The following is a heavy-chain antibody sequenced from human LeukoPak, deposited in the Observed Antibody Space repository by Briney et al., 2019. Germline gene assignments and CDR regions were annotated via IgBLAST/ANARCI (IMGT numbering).Heavy chain of an antibody. CDR2: INTGNGNT. J-gene: IGHJ4*02. D-gene: IGHD3-16*01. CDR3: ATGSAYLDFDY. CDR1: GYTFTSYA. Sequence: ASVTVSCKASGYTFTSYAMHWVRQAPGQRLEWMGWINTGNGNTKYSQKFQGRVTITRDTSASTAYMELSSLRSEDTAVYYCATGSAYLDFDYWGQGTLVTVSS. V-gene: IGHV1-3*04.